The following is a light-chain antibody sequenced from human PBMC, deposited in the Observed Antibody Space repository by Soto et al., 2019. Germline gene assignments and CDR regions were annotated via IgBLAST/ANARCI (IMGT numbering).Light chain of an antibody. J-gene: IGKJ3*01. CDR1: QSVSSKY. V-gene: IGKV3-20*01. Sequence: VLTQSPGTLTLSPGERATLACRASQSVSSKYLAWYQQKPGQAPRALIYGTSIRATGVPERFSGGGSGTDFTLTITRLEPEDFAVYYCQQYGSSLFTFGPGTNVDFK. CDR3: QQYGSSLFT. CDR2: GTS.